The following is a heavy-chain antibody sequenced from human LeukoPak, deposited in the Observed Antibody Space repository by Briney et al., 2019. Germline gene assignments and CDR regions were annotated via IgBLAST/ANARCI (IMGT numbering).Heavy chain of an antibody. Sequence: ASVKISCKGSGYSFTSYWIGWVRQMPGKGLEWMGIIYPGDSDTRYSPSFQGQVTISADKSISTAYLQWSSLKASDTAMYYCARHSFPMVRGVAHFDYWGQGTLVTVSS. J-gene: IGHJ4*02. CDR2: IYPGDSDT. D-gene: IGHD3-10*01. V-gene: IGHV5-51*01. CDR3: ARHSFPMVRGVAHFDY. CDR1: GYSFTSYW.